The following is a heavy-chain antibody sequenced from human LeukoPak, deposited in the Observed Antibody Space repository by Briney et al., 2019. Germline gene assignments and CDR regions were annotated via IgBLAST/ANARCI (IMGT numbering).Heavy chain of an antibody. CDR3: ARGGYYNILTGYRGRFLGFDY. CDR1: GFTFSSYN. CDR2: ISGSGGST. J-gene: IGHJ4*02. V-gene: IGHV3-23*01. Sequence: GGSLRLSCAASGFTFSSYNMNWVRQAPGKGLEWVSAISGSGGSTYYADSVKGRFTISRDNSKNTLYLQMNSLRAEDTAVYYCARGGYYNILTGYRGRFLGFDYWGQGTLVTVSS. D-gene: IGHD3-9*01.